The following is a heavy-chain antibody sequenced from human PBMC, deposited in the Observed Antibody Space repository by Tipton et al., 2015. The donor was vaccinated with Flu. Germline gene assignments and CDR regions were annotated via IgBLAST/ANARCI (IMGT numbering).Heavy chain of an antibody. Sequence: SLRLSCAASGFTFSDYYMSWIRQAPGKGLEWVSYISSSGSTIYYADSVKGRFTISRDNAKNSLYLQMNSLRAEDTAVYYCARDFIFGVVMNDYWGQGTLVTVSS. V-gene: IGHV3-11*01. CDR2: ISSSGSTI. J-gene: IGHJ4*02. CDR3: ARDFIFGVVMNDY. CDR1: GFTFSDYY. D-gene: IGHD3-3*02.